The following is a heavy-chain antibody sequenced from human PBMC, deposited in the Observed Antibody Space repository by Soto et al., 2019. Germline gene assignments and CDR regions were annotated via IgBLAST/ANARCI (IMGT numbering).Heavy chain of an antibody. D-gene: IGHD3-22*01. CDR3: ARHSTYYDSSPLDY. CDR2: IYYSGST. Sequence: PSETLSLTCTVSGGSISSSSYYWAWIRQPPGKGLEWIGSIYYSGSTYYNPSLKSRVTLSVDTSKNQFSLKLSSVTAADTAVYYCARHSTYYDSSPLDYWGQGTPVTVSS. V-gene: IGHV4-39*01. CDR1: GGSISSSSYY. J-gene: IGHJ4*02.